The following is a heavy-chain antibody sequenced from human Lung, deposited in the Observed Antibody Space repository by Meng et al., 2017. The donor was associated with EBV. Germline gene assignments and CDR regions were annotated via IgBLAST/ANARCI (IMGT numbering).Heavy chain of an antibody. CDR2: IYSVGST. D-gene: IGHD1-14*01. V-gene: IGHV3-53*01. CDR3: ITSHD. CDR1: GFTVSNNY. Sequence: EGLLVEFGGGLIRPGGSLRLSGAVSGFTVSNNYMSWIRQAPGRGLEWVSLIYSVGSTYYADSVKGRFTISRDNSKNTLHLQMNSLRVEDTAVYYCITSHDCGQGTLVTVSS. J-gene: IGHJ4*02.